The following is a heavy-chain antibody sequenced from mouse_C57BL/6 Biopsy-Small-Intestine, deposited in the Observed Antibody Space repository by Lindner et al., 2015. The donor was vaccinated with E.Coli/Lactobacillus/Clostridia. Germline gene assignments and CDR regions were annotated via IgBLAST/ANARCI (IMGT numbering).Heavy chain of an antibody. CDR3: ARSGSSYFDY. J-gene: IGHJ2*01. CDR1: GYAFTNYL. Sequence: VQLQESGAELVRPGTSVKVSCKASGYAFTNYLIEWVKQRPGQGLEWIGVINPGSGGTNYNEEFKGKATLTADKSSSTAYMQLSSLTSEDSVVYFCARSGSSYFDYWGQGTTLTVSS. D-gene: IGHD1-1*01. CDR2: INPGSGGT. V-gene: IGHV1-54*01.